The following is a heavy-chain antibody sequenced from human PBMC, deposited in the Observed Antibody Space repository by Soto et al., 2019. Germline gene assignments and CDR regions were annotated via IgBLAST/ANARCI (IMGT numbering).Heavy chain of an antibody. Sequence: GESLKISCKASGDSFTTFWIGWVRQMPGKGLEWVGRIDPSDSYTKYSPSFQGHVTISADKSIDTAYLHWSLKASDTAMYYCAGLSPSFYSSSLSRGGYCGQGPLVTVYS. V-gene: IGHV5-10-1*01. D-gene: IGHD6-6*01. J-gene: IGHJ4*02. CDR2: IDPSDSYT. CDR1: GDSFTTFW. CDR3: AGLSPSFYSSSLSRGGY.